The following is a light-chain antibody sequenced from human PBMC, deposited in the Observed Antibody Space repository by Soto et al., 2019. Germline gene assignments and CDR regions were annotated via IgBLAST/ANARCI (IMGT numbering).Light chain of an antibody. CDR2: RAS. Sequence: DIQMTQSPSTLSASVGERVTITCRASQRISSWLDWYQQKPGKAPKLLIYRASNLESGVPSRFSGSGSGTEFTLTISSLQPDNFAPYYCQQYNSYWTFGQGNRVEIK. CDR1: QRISSW. J-gene: IGKJ1*01. V-gene: IGKV1-5*03. CDR3: QQYNSYWT.